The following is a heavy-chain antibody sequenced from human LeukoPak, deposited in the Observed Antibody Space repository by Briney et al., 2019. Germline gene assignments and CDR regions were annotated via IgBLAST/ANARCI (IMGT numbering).Heavy chain of an antibody. CDR3: ANRGRYCYFIS. V-gene: IGHV4-39*01. Sequence: PSETLSLTCGVSGGSFSGSSYYWGWVRQPPGKGLEWIGSISHSGTTWYSPSLKSRVTISADTSNNQFALRLASVTAYYSAYYYSANRGRYCYFISWGQGTLVTVSS. D-gene: IGHD2-15*01. CDR2: ISHSGTT. CDR1: GGSFSGSSYY. J-gene: IGHJ4*02.